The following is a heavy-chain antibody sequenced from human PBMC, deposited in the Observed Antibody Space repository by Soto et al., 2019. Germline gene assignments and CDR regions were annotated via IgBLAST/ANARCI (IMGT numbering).Heavy chain of an antibody. J-gene: IGHJ4*02. CDR2: IIPIFGTA. CDR1: GGTFSSYA. Sequence: ASVKVSCKASGGTFSSYAISWVRQAPGQGLEWMGGIIPIFGTANYAQKFQGRVTITADESTSTAYMELSSLRSEDTAVYYCARWEYSSSSRRFDYWGQGTLVTVSS. V-gene: IGHV1-69*13. CDR3: ARWEYSSSSRRFDY. D-gene: IGHD6-6*01.